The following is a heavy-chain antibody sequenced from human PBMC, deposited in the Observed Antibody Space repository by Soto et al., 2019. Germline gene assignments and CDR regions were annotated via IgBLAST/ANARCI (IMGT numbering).Heavy chain of an antibody. CDR2: ISYDGSNK. D-gene: IGHD2-15*01. CDR1: GFTFSSYG. V-gene: IGHV3-30*18. Sequence: QVQLVESGGGVVQPGRSLRLSCAASGFTFSSYGMHWVRQAPGKGLEWVVVISYDGSNKYYADSVKGRFTISRDNSKNTLYLQMNSLRAEDTAVYYCAKGVVVAAKVAYYYGMDVWGQGTTVTVSS. J-gene: IGHJ6*02. CDR3: AKGVVVAAKVAYYYGMDV.